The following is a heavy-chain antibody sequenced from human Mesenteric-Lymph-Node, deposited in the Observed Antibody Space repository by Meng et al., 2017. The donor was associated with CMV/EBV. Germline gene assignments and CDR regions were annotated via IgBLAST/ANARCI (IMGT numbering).Heavy chain of an antibody. Sequence: SETLSLTCTVSGGSIGSYYWNWIRQPPGKGLEWIGSIYNSGSTNYNPSLNYNPSLKSRVTISVDKSRNQFSLKLTSVTAADTAVYYCARKGWVGGTLEYWGQGTLVTVSS. D-gene: IGHD1-26*01. V-gene: IGHV4-59*01. CDR1: GGSIGSYY. J-gene: IGHJ4*02. CDR2: IYNSGSTNYNPSL. CDR3: ARKGWVGGTLEY.